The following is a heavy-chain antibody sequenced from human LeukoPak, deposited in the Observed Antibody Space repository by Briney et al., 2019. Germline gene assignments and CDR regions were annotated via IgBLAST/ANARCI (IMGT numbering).Heavy chain of an antibody. CDR3: ARGTLISGSSWGAFDI. V-gene: IGHV3-64*01. Sequence: PGGSLRLSCAASGFTFSSYAMHWVRQAPGKGLEYVSAISSNGGSTYYANSVKGRFTISRDNSKNTLYLQMGSLRAEDMAVYYCARGTLISGSSWGAFDIWGQGTMVTVSS. CDR1: GFTFSSYA. D-gene: IGHD3-10*01. CDR2: ISSNGGST. J-gene: IGHJ3*02.